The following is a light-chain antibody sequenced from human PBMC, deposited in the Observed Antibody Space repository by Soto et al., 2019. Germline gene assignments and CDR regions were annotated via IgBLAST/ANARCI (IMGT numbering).Light chain of an antibody. CDR3: QQLNSYPT. V-gene: IGKV1-5*03. Sequence: DIQMTQSPSTLSASVGDRVTITCRAGQSISDWLAWYQQKPGKAPKLLIYKASVLESGVPSRFSGSGSGTDFTLTISSLQPEDFATYYCQQLNSYPTFGQGTRLEIK. CDR2: KAS. J-gene: IGKJ5*01. CDR1: QSISDW.